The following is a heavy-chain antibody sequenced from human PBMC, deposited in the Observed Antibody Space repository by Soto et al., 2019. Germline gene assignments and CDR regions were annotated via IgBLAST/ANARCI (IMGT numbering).Heavy chain of an antibody. D-gene: IGHD6-13*01. J-gene: IGHJ6*02. CDR1: GGSFSGYY. CDR3: ARGWCNLSRWHPKWMVF. CDR2: INHSGST. Sequence: SETLSLTCAVYGGSFSGYYWSWIRQPPGKGLEWIGEINHSGSTNYNPSLKSRVTISVDTSKNQFSLKLSSVTAADTAVYYCARGWCNLSRWHPKWMVFWCQGLTVT. V-gene: IGHV4-34*01.